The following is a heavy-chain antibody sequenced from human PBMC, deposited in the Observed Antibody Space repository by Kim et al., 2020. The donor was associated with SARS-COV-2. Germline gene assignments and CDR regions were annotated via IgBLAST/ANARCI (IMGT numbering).Heavy chain of an antibody. CDR2: INTDTGNP. J-gene: IGHJ5*02. D-gene: IGHD3-10*01. Sequence: ASVKVSCKASGYTFTNYDMNWVRQAPGQGLEWMGWINTDTGNPTYVQGFTGRFVFSLDTSVSTAYLQISSLKAEDTAVYYCARSEGSGTSFRFDPWGQGTLVTVSS. CDR1: GYTFTNYD. CDR3: ARSEGSGTSFRFDP. V-gene: IGHV7-4-1*02.